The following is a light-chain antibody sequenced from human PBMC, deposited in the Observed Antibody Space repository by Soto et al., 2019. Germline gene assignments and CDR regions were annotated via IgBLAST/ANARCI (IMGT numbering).Light chain of an antibody. CDR1: ALPKQY. V-gene: IGLV3-25*03. CDR3: QSADSSATYVI. CDR2: KDS. Sequence: SYELTQPPSVSVSPGQTARITCSGDALPKQYAYWYQQKPGQAPVLVIYKDSERPSGIPGRFSGSSSGTTVTLTISGVQAEDEADYSCQSADSSATYVIFGGGTKLTVL. J-gene: IGLJ2*01.